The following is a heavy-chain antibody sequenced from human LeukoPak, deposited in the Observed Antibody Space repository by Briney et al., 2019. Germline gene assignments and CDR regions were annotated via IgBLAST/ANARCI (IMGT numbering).Heavy chain of an antibody. Sequence: SVKVSCKASGGTFSSYAISWVRQAPGQGLEWMGGIIPIFGTANYAQKFQGRGTITTDESTSTAYMELRSLRSDDTAVYYCARSRIVGATGGYYHYMDVWGKGTTVTVSS. V-gene: IGHV1-69*05. CDR3: ARSRIVGATGGYYHYMDV. J-gene: IGHJ6*03. CDR1: GGTFSSYA. D-gene: IGHD1-26*01. CDR2: IIPIFGTA.